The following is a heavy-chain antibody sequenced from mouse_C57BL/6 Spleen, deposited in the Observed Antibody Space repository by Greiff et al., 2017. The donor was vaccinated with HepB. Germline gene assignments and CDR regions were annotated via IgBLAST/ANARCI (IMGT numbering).Heavy chain of an antibody. CDR3: ARLSYGMDY. Sequence: VHVKQSGPVLVKPGASVKMSCKASGYTFTDYYMNWVKQSHGKSLEWIGVINPYNGGTSYNQKFKGKATLTVDKSSSTAYMELNSLTSEDSAVYYCARLSYGMDYWGQGTSVTVSS. CDR2: INPYNGGT. V-gene: IGHV1-19*01. J-gene: IGHJ4*01. CDR1: GYTFTDYY.